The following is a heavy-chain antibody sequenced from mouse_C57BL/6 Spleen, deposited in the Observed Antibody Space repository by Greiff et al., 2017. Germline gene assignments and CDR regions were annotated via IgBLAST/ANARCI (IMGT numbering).Heavy chain of an antibody. CDR3: TRKSTVASLDV. Sequence: EVQLLQSGPELVQPGDSVKISCKASGYSFTGYYMNWVMQSHGKRLEWIGRINPYNGDTFYNQTFKGKATLTVDKSSSTALMEIRSLTSEEAAVYCCTRKSTVASLDVWGKGTTLTVSS. D-gene: IGHD1-1*01. J-gene: IGHJ2*01. CDR2: INPYNGDT. CDR1: GYSFTGYY. V-gene: IGHV1-20*01.